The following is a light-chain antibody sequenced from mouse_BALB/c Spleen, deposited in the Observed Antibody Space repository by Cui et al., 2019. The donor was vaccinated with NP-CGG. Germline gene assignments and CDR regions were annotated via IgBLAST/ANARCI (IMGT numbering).Light chain of an antibody. CDR1: IGAVTTSNY. CDR3: ALWYSNHWV. Sequence: QAVVTQEYALTTSPGETVTLTCRSSIGAVTTSNYANWVQEKPDHLFTGLIGGTNNRAPGVSARFSGSLIGDKAALTITGAQSEDEAIYFCALWYSNHWVFGGGTKLTVL. CDR2: GTN. J-gene: IGLJ1*01. V-gene: IGLV1*01.